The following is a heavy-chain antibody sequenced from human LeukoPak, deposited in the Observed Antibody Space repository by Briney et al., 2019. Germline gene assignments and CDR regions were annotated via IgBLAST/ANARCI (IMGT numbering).Heavy chain of an antibody. Sequence: GGSLRLSCAASGFTFSSYSMNWVRQAPGKGLEWVSSISSSSSYIYYADSVKGRFTISRDNAKNSLYLQMNSLRAEDTAVYYCARGLATVTTGYWFDPWGQGTLVTVS. CDR3: ARGLATVTTGYWFDP. V-gene: IGHV3-21*01. J-gene: IGHJ5*02. CDR2: ISSSSSYI. CDR1: GFTFSSYS. D-gene: IGHD4-17*01.